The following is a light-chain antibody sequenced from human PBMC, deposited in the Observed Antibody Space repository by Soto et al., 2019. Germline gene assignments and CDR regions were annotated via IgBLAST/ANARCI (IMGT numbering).Light chain of an antibody. CDR2: KAS. Sequence: DIQMTQSPSPLSGSVGDRVTITCRASQTISSWLAWYQQKPGKAPKLLIYKASTLKSGVPSRFSGGGSGTEFTLTISSLQPDDFATYYCQHYNSYSEALGQGTKVDIK. J-gene: IGKJ1*01. CDR3: QHYNSYSEA. CDR1: QTISSW. V-gene: IGKV1-5*03.